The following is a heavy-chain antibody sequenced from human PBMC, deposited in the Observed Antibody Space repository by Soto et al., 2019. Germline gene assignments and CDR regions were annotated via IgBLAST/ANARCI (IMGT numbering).Heavy chain of an antibody. Sequence: SETLSLTCTVSGGSISSGGYYWSWIRQHPGKGLEWIGYIYYSGSTYYNPSLKSRVTISVDTSKNQFSLKLSSVTAADTAVYYCARDRGSGVRGVFDYWGQGTLVTVSS. CDR3: ARDRGSGVRGVFDY. V-gene: IGHV4-31*03. CDR2: IYYSGST. CDR1: GGSISSGGYY. D-gene: IGHD3-10*01. J-gene: IGHJ4*02.